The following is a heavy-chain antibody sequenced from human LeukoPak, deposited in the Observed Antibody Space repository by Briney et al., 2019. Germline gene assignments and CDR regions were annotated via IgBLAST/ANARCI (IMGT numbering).Heavy chain of an antibody. V-gene: IGHV3-7*01. CDR3: AREPREDCSSTSCYIRYFDY. D-gene: IGHD2-2*02. CDR1: GFTFSSYW. CDR2: IKQDGSEK. Sequence: GGSLRLSCAASGFTFSSYWMSWVRQAPGKGLEWVANIKQDGSEKYYVDSVKGRFTISRDNAKNSLYLQMNSLRAEDTAVYYCAREPREDCSSTSCYIRYFDYWGQGTLVTVSS. J-gene: IGHJ4*02.